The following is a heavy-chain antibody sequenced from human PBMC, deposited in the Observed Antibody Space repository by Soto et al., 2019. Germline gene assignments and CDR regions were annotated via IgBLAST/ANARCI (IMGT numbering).Heavy chain of an antibody. CDR3: ARGINGSGRRRLSWFDP. CDR1: GYTFTSYG. Sequence: ASVKVSCKASGYTFTSYGISWVRQAPGQGLEWMGWISAYNGNTNYAQKLQGRVTMTTDTSTSTAYMELRSLRSDGTAVYYCARGINGSGRRRLSWFDPWGQGTLVTVSS. D-gene: IGHD3-10*01. CDR2: ISAYNGNT. J-gene: IGHJ5*02. V-gene: IGHV1-18*01.